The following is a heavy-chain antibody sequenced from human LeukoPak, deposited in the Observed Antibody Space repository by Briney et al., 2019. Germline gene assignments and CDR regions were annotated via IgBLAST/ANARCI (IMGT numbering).Heavy chain of an antibody. V-gene: IGHV3-7*04. CDR2: IKQDGSKK. CDR3: TRVGYIDEGIDY. J-gene: IGHJ4*02. CDR1: GFPFSSYW. Sequence: GGSLRLSCVASGFPFSSYWMTWVRQAPGKGLEWVANIKQDGSKKSYVDSVKGRFTISRDNAKNSLYLQMNRLRAEDTAIYYCTRVGYIDEGIDYWGQGTLVTVSS. D-gene: IGHD5-24*01.